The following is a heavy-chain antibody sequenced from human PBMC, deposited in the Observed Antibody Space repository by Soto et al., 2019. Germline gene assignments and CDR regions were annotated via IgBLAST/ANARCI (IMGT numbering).Heavy chain of an antibody. CDR2: ISYDGSNK. CDR3: ARGASRYYGDLLFDP. CDR1: GFTFSSYA. V-gene: IGHV3-30-3*01. D-gene: IGHD3-22*01. Sequence: QVQLVESGGGVVQPGRSLRLSCAASGFTFSSYAMHWVRQAPGKGLEWVAVISYDGSNKYYADSVKGRFTISRDNSXITLYLQMNSLRAEDTAVYYCARGASRYYGDLLFDPWGQGTLVTVSS. J-gene: IGHJ5*02.